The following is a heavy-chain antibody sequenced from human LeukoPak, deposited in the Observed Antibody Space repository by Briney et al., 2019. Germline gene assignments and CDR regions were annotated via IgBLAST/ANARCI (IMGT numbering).Heavy chain of an antibody. CDR3: ASLVVAATRDY. V-gene: IGHV3-21*01. CDR1: GFTFSSYS. CDR2: ISSSSSYI. D-gene: IGHD2-15*01. Sequence: GGSLRLSCAASGFTFSSYSMYWVRQAPGKGLEWVSSISSSSSYIYYADSVKGRFTISRDNAKNSLYLQMNSLRAEDTAVYYCASLVVAATRDYRGQGTLVTVSS. J-gene: IGHJ4*02.